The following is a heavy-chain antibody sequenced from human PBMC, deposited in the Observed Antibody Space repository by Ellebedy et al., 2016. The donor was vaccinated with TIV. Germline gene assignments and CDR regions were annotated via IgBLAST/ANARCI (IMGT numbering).Heavy chain of an antibody. D-gene: IGHD6-19*01. CDR2: INHSGST. CDR1: GGSFSVYY. J-gene: IGHJ4*02. CDR3: ARVKRNSGWYRGTFDF. V-gene: IGHV4-34*01. Sequence: MPGGSLRLSCAVYGGSFSVYYWSWIRQPPGRGLEWIGEINHSGSTSHNPSLKSRVTMSVDTSKNQFSLKLSSVTAADTAVYYCARVKRNSGWYRGTFDFWGQGTLVSVSS.